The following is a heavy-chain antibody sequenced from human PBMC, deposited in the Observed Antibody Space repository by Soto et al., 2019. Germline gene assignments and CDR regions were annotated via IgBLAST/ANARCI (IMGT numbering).Heavy chain of an antibody. CDR3: ARDRRVILEGYFQH. CDR2: ISAYNGNT. Sequence: QVQLVQSEAEVKEPGASVKVSCKASGYTFNSYGISWVRQAPGQGLEWMGWISAYNGNTDYAEKFQGRVTMTTDTXXSTAYMEVRSLRYDDTAVYYCARDRRVILEGYFQHWGQGTLVTVS. CDR1: GYTFNSYG. V-gene: IGHV1-18*01. J-gene: IGHJ1*01.